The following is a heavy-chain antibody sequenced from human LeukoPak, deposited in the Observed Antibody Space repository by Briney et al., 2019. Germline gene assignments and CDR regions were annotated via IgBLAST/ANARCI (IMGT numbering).Heavy chain of an antibody. CDR2: IRYDGSNK. V-gene: IGHV3-30*02. CDR3: AKDYSRGYDFWSGYDAFDI. CDR1: GFTFSSYG. D-gene: IGHD3-3*01. J-gene: IGHJ3*02. Sequence: PGGSLRLSCAASGFTFSSYGMHWVRQAPGKGLEWVAFIRYDGSNKYYADSVKGRFAISRDNSKNTLYLQMNSLRAEDTAVYYFAKDYSRGYDFWSGYDAFDIWGQGTMATVSS.